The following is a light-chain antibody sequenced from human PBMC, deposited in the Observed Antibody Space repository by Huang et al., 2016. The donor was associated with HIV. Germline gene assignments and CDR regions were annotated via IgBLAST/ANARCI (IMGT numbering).Light chain of an antibody. V-gene: IGKV3-11*01. CDR1: QNITSF. CDR3: QQRFQWPRLT. CDR2: DAT. Sequence: EIVLTQSPATLSLSPGERATLSCRASQNITSFLAWYRQKPGQAPRLLIFDATNRATGTPARFSGSESGTDFTLPIHSLEPEDFAVYYCQQRFQWPRLTFGGGTRVEMK. J-gene: IGKJ4*01.